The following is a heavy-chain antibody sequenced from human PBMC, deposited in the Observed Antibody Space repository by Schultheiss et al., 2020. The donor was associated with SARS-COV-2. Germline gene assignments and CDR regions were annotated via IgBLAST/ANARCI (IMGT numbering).Heavy chain of an antibody. J-gene: IGHJ4*02. V-gene: IGHV3-9*01. CDR3: AKALSYSSSWYGGGFDY. D-gene: IGHD6-13*01. CDR1: GFTFDDYA. Sequence: SLKISCAASGFTFDDYAMHWVRQAPGKGLEWVSGISWNSGSIGYADSVKGRFTISRDNAKNSLYLQMNSLRAEDTALYYCAKALSYSSSWYGGGFDYWGQGTLVTVSS. CDR2: ISWNSGSI.